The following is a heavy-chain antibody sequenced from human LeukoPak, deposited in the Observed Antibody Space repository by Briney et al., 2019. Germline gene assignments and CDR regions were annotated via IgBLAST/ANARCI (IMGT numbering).Heavy chain of an antibody. J-gene: IGHJ4*02. V-gene: IGHV3-64D*09. CDR1: GFTFSSYA. CDR3: VKDLGSSSVGY. D-gene: IGHD6-6*01. CDR2: ISSNGGST. Sequence: GGSLRLSCSASGFTFSSYAMHWVRQAPGKGLEYVSVISSNGGSTYYVDSVKGRFTISRGNSKNTLYLQMSSLRAEDTAVYYCVKDLGSSSVGYWGQGTLVTVSS.